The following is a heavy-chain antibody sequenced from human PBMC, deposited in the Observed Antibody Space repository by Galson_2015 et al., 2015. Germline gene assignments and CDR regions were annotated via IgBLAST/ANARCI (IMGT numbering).Heavy chain of an antibody. V-gene: IGHV4-31*03. CDR3: AREKEGLGWFDP. CDR2: IYYSGST. J-gene: IGHJ5*02. CDR1: GGSISSGGYY. Sequence: TLSLTCTVSGGSISSGGYYWSWIRQHPGKGLEWIGYIYYSGSTYYNPSLKNRVTISVDTSKNQFSLKLSSVTAADTAVYYCAREKEGLGWFDPWGQGTLVTVSS. D-gene: IGHD3-10*01.